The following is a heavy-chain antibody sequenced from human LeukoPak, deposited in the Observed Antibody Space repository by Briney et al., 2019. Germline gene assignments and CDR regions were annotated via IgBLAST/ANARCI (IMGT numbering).Heavy chain of an antibody. Sequence: GGSLRLSCAVSGFTFSDYWMNWVRQAPGKGLEWVASIRQDGGEKSYVDSVKGRLTISRDNTKHSLYLQMSSLRAEDTGVYYCARDGTAAGLYFDLWGQGTLVTVPS. CDR3: ARDGTAAGLYFDL. CDR1: GFTFSDYW. D-gene: IGHD6-13*01. CDR2: IRQDGGEK. V-gene: IGHV3-7*01. J-gene: IGHJ4*02.